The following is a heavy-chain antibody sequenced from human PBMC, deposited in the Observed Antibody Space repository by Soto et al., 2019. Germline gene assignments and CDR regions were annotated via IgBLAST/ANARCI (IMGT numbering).Heavy chain of an antibody. CDR2: RNPNSGNT. Sequence: QVQLVQSGAEVKKPGASVKVSCKASGYTFTSYDINWVRQATGQGLEWMGWRNPNSGNTGYAQKCQGRVTRTRNTSISTAYMEQSSLRSEDTAVYYGARLWFGEPLRGMDVWGQGTTVTVAS. D-gene: IGHD3-10*01. J-gene: IGHJ6*02. V-gene: IGHV1-8*01. CDR3: ARLWFGEPLRGMDV. CDR1: GYTFTSYD.